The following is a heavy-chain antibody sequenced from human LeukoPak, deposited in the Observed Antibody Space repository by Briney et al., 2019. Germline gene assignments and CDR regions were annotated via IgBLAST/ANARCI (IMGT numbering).Heavy chain of an antibody. CDR2: ISAYSGNT. V-gene: IGHV1-18*01. CDR1: GYTFTSYG. J-gene: IGHJ3*02. Sequence: ASVKVSCKASGYTFTSYGISWVRQAPGQGLEWMGWISAYSGNTNYAQKLQGRVTMTTDTSTSTAYMELRSLRSDDTAVYYCASGSFPNDAFDIWGQGTMVTVSS. CDR3: ASGSFPNDAFDI. D-gene: IGHD1-26*01.